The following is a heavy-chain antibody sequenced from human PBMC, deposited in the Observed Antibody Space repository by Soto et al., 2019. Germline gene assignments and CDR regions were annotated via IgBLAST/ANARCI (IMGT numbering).Heavy chain of an antibody. CDR2: IYPGDSDT. V-gene: IGHV5-51*01. Sequence: GEPLKNSCKGSGDSFTSYWSGRMRQMPGKGLEWMGIIYPGDSDTRYSPSFQGQVTISADKSISTAYLQWSSLKASDTAMYYCARQAYCSSTSCYGVSDYHYYYYMDVWGKGTTVTVSS. CDR1: GDSFTSYW. CDR3: ARQAYCSSTSCYGVSDYHYYYYMDV. D-gene: IGHD2-2*01. J-gene: IGHJ6*03.